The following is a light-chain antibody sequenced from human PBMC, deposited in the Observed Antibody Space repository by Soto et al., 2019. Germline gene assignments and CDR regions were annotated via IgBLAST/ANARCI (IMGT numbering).Light chain of an antibody. CDR3: QQRSSWPWYT. Sequence: EIVLTPSPATLSLSPGERATLSCRASQNASSSLAWYQQKPGQAPRLLIYDASHRATGIPARFSCSGSGTDFTLTISSLEPEDFAVYYCQQRSSWPWYTFGQGTKLEIK. J-gene: IGKJ2*01. V-gene: IGKV3-11*01. CDR1: QNASSS. CDR2: DAS.